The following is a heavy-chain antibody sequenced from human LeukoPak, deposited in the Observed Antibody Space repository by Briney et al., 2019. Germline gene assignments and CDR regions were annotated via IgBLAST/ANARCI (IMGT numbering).Heavy chain of an antibody. CDR2: IYYSGST. CDR1: GYSISSGYY. Sequence: PSETLSLTCIVSGYSISSGYYWGWIRQPPGKGLEWIGSIYYSGSTYYNPSLKSRVTISVDTSKNQFSLKLSSVTAADTAVYYCARVQAFDIWGQGTMVTVSS. J-gene: IGHJ3*02. CDR3: ARVQAFDI. V-gene: IGHV4-38-2*02.